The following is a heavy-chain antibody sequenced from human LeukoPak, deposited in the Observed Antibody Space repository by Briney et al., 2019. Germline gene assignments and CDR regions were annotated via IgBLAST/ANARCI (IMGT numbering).Heavy chain of an antibody. J-gene: IGHJ6*02. CDR2: ISAYNGNT. D-gene: IGHD2-21*02. CDR3: ARAYCGGDCYSDSVYYYYGMDV. CDR1: GYTFTSYG. V-gene: IGHV1-18*01. Sequence: GASVKVSCKASGYTFTSYGISWVRQAPGQGLEWMGWISAYNGNTNYAQKLQGRVTMTTDTSTSTAYMELRSLRSDDTAVYYCARAYCGGDCYSDSVYYYYGMDVWGQGTTVTVSS.